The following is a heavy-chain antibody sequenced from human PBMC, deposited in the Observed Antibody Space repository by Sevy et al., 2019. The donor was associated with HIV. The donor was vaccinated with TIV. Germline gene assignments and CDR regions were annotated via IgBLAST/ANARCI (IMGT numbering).Heavy chain of an antibody. CDR2: IWSDGSNK. J-gene: IGHJ4*02. Sequence: GESLKISCAASGFTFSDYGMHWVRQAPGKGLEWVEVIWSDGSNKYYGDSVKGRFTISRDSSKNTLFLQMNSLRVDDTAVYYCAREERSGTTTSFDYWGQGALVTVSS. CDR3: AREERSGTTTSFDY. D-gene: IGHD1-7*01. V-gene: IGHV3-33*01. CDR1: GFTFSDYG.